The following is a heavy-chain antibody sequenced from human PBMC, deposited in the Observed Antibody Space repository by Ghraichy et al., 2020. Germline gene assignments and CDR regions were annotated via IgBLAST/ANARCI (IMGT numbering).Heavy chain of an antibody. CDR2: IIPILLIT. CDR3: AIVKVPGARDYYYGMDV. Sequence: SVKVSCKASGGIFSNYAINWVRQAPGQGLEWMGRIIPILLITNYAQKFQGRVTITADKSTSTAYMELNGLRSEDTAVYYCAIVKVPGARDYYYGMDVWGQGTTVSVSS. D-gene: IGHD2-2*01. CDR1: GGIFSNYA. J-gene: IGHJ6*02. V-gene: IGHV1-69*04.